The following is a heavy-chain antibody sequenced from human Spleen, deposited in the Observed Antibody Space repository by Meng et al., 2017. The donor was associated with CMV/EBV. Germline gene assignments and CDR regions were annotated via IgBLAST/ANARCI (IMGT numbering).Heavy chain of an antibody. V-gene: IGHV4-31*11. CDR1: GGSISTSSYY. CDR3: ASGYCSSTSCSYGMDV. CDR2: IYYSGST. Sequence: LRLSCAVSGGSISTSSYYWSWIRQHPGKGLEWIEYIYYSGSTYYNPSLKSRVTISVDTSKNQFSLKLSSVTAADTAVYYCASGYCSSTSCSYGMDVWGQGTTVTVSS. D-gene: IGHD2-2*01. J-gene: IGHJ6*02.